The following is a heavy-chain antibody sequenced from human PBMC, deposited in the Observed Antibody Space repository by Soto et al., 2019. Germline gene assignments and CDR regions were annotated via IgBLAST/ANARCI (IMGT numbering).Heavy chain of an antibody. CDR3: AGYYDSSGYYPFDY. Sequence: SETLSLTCSVSGGSINSYYWSWIRQPPGKGLEWIGYIYYGGSTDYNPSLRSRVTISLDTSKNQLSLKLTSVTAADTAMYYCAGYYDSSGYYPFDYWGQGTLVTVSS. D-gene: IGHD3-22*01. CDR1: GGSINSYY. J-gene: IGHJ4*02. V-gene: IGHV4-59*01. CDR2: IYYGGST.